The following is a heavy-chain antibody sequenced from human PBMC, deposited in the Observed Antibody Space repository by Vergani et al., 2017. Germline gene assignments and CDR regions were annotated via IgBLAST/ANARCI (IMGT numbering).Heavy chain of an antibody. V-gene: IGHV3-48*03. CDR3: AKDKNDFWSGYQPGLFDY. D-gene: IGHD3-3*01. Sequence: EVQLVESGGGLVQPGGSLRLSCAASGFTFSSYEMNWVRQAPGKGLEWVSYISSSGSTIYYADSVKGRFTISRDNAKNSLYLQMNSLRAEDTALYYCAKDKNDFWSGYQPGLFDYWGQGTLVTVSS. CDR2: ISSSGSTI. CDR1: GFTFSSYE. J-gene: IGHJ4*02.